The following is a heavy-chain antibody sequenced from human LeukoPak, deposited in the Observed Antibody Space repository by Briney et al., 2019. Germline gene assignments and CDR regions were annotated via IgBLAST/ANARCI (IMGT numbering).Heavy chain of an antibody. V-gene: IGHV3-23*01. D-gene: IGHD6-13*01. CDR3: AKSSPQLVLGDFDY. J-gene: IGHJ4*02. Sequence: GGSLRLSCTASGLTFSSYAMSWVRQAPGKGLEWVPTISGTGGSTYYADSVKGRFTISRDNSKNTLYLQVNSLRAEDTAVYYCAKSSPQLVLGDFDYWGQGTLVTVSS. CDR1: GLTFSSYA. CDR2: ISGTGGST.